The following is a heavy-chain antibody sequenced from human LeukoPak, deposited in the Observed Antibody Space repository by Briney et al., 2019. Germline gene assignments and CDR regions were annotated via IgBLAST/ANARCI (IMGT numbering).Heavy chain of an antibody. V-gene: IGHV3-7*01. D-gene: IGHD6-13*01. J-gene: IGHJ6*02. Sequence: GGSLRLSCAVSGSTFSGFWMSWSRQAPGKGLEWVARINSDGSEGYYADVVKGRFTISRDNSKNTLYLQMNSLRAEDTAVYYCARDRVYYYYYGMDVWGQGTTVTVSS. CDR3: ARDRVYYYYYGMDV. CDR2: INSDGSEG. CDR1: GSTFSGFW.